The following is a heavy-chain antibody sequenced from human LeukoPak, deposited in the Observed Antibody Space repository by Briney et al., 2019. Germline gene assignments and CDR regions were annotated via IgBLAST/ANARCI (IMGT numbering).Heavy chain of an antibody. D-gene: IGHD1-26*01. CDR1: GFTFSSYS. Sequence: GGSLRLSCAASGFTFSSYSMNWVRQAPGKGLEWVSSISSSSSYIYYADSVKGRFTISRDNAKNTLYLQMNSLRAEDTAVYCCASPPGATRGYWGQGTLVTVSS. CDR3: ASPPGATRGY. J-gene: IGHJ4*02. V-gene: IGHV3-21*01. CDR2: ISSSSSYI.